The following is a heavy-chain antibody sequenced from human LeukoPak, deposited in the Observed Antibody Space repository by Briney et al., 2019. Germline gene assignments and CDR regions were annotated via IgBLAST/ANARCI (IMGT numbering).Heavy chain of an antibody. Sequence: NPGGSLRLSCAASGFTFSSYSMNWVRQAPGKGLEWVSSISSSSSYIYYADSVKGRSTISRDNAKNSLYLQMNSLRAEDTAVYYCARDREGRFDYWGQGTLVTVSS. CDR3: ARDREGRFDY. CDR1: GFTFSSYS. CDR2: ISSSSSYI. J-gene: IGHJ4*02. V-gene: IGHV3-21*01.